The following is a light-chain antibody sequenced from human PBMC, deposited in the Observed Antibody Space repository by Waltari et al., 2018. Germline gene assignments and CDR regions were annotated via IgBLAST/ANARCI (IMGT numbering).Light chain of an antibody. CDR2: DAS. V-gene: IGKV3-20*01. J-gene: IGKJ1*01. Sequence: IVLTQSPASLSLSPGDRATLSCRASQSVGRTLAWYQQRPGQAPRLLIYDASSRATGIPDRFSGSGSGTYFSLTISRLEPEDFAVYYCQKYGTRPATFGQGTKVEVK. CDR3: QKYGTRPAT. CDR1: QSVGRT.